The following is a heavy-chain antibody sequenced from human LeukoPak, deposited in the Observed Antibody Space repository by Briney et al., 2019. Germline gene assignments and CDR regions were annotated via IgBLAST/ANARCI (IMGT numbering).Heavy chain of an antibody. V-gene: IGHV3-74*01. D-gene: IGHD4/OR15-4a*01. J-gene: IGHJ4*02. Sequence: GGSLRLSCAASGFTFSNHLMHWVRQAPGKGLVWVSGINSDGSSTSYADSVKGRFTISRDNAKNTLYLQMNSLRAEDTAVYYCAGELGAGYWGQGTLVTVSS. CDR2: INSDGSST. CDR3: AGELGAGY. CDR1: GFTFSNHL.